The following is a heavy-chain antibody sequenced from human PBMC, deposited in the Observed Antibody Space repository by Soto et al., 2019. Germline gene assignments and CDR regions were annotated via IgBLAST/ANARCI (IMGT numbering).Heavy chain of an antibody. D-gene: IGHD1-26*01. Sequence: GGSLRLSCAASGFTFGSYGMTWVRQAPGKGLYWVSTISGSGGSTFYADSVKGRFAISRDNSKNTLYLQMNNLRAEDTAVYYWSKDCGSFDYFDYWGQGTLVTVAS. CDR1: GFTFGSYG. J-gene: IGHJ4*02. V-gene: IGHV3-23*01. CDR3: SKDCGSFDYFDY. CDR2: ISGSGGST.